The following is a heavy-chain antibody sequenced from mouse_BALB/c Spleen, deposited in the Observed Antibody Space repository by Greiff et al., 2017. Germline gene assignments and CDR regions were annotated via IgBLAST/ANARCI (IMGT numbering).Heavy chain of an antibody. J-gene: IGHJ4*01. CDR1: GFTFSSFR. CDR3: ARGRYDRYYNAMDY. D-gene: IGHD2-14*01. CDR2: ISSGGSST. V-gene: IGHV5-12-2*01. Sequence: EVNVVESGGGLVQPGGSLKLSCAASGFTFSSFRMSWVRQTPEKGLEWVAYISSGGSSTYYPDTVKGRFTISRDNAKNTLFLQMTSLRSEDTAMYYCARGRYDRYYNAMDYWGQGTSVTVSS.